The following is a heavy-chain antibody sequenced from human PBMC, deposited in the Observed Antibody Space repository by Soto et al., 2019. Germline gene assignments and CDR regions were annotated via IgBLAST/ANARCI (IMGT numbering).Heavy chain of an antibody. CDR2: FSYDGINK. CDR1: GFTFSSHG. V-gene: IGHV3-30*03. J-gene: IGHJ4*02. D-gene: IGHD6-19*01. CDR3: AREQGYGWYRVADY. Sequence: QVQLVESGGGVVQPGGSLTLSCAAPGFTFSSHGMHWVRLAPGRGLEWVAVFSYDGINKHYGDSVKGRFTISRDNSKNTVSLQMNSLRVEDTAVYYCAREQGYGWYRVADYWGQGTLVTVSS.